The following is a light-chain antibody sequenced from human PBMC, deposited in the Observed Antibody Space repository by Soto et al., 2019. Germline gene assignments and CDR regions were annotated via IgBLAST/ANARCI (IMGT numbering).Light chain of an antibody. CDR1: QSVLYSPNNKNY. J-gene: IGKJ1*01. CDR2: WAS. Sequence: DIVMTQSPDSLAVSLGERATINCKSSQSVLYSPNNKNYLAWYQQKPGQPPKLLIYWASTRESGVPDRISGSGSGTDFTLTISSLQAEDVAFSYCQQYHSAPQSFGQGTKVEIK. V-gene: IGKV4-1*01. CDR3: QQYHSAPQS.